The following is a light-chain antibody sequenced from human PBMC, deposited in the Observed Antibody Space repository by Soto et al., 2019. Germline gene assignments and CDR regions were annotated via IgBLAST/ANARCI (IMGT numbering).Light chain of an antibody. CDR1: QSISSW. CDR3: QQYNSSPFT. V-gene: IGKV1-5*03. Sequence: DIQMTQSPSTLSASVGDRVTITCRASQSISSWLAWYHQKPGKAPKLLIYKASSLESGVPSRFSRSGSGTEFTLTISSLQPDDLATYYCQQYNSSPFTFGPGTKVDIK. J-gene: IGKJ3*01. CDR2: KAS.